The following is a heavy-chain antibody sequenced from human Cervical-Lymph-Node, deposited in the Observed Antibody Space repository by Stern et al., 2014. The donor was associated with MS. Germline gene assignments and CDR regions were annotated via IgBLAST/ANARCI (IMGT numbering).Heavy chain of an antibody. CDR2: VTAYNGNR. Sequence: VQLVESGAEVKKPGASVTVSCKASGYTFNTYGISWVRKAPGQGLEWMGWVTAYNGNRNYAQKVQGRVPMTTATSTSTAYMELRSLRSDDTAVYFCARDERDYFDTSGYPEYYFDYWGQGTLVTVSS. CDR3: ARDERDYFDTSGYPEYYFDY. CDR1: GYTFNTYG. V-gene: IGHV1-18*04. J-gene: IGHJ4*02. D-gene: IGHD3-22*01.